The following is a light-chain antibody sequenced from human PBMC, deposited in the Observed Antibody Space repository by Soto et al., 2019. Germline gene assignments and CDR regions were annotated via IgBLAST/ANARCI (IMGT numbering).Light chain of an antibody. CDR3: QQTRRAPRT. J-gene: IGKJ2*01. V-gene: IGKV1-39*01. CDR1: QPISSY. Sequence: DIQMTQSPASLSASVGDRVAITCRASQPISSYLNWYQHKPGKAPTLLIYAASNLQGGVPSRFSGSGSGTNFTLGISSLALEDFATYYCQQTRRAPRTFGPGTKLEIK. CDR2: AAS.